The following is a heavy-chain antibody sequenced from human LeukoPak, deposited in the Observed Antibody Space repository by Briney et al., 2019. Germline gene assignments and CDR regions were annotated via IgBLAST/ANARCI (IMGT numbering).Heavy chain of an antibody. CDR2: ISGSGGST. D-gene: IGHD4-17*01. V-gene: IGHV3-23*01. CDR3: AKDGTNLYGDYGPAWFDP. J-gene: IGHJ5*02. CDR1: GFTFSSYA. Sequence: GGSLRLSCAASGFTFSSYAMSWVRQAPGKGLEWVSAISGSGGSTYYADSVKGRFTISRDNSKNTLYLQMNSLRAEDTAVYYCAKDGTNLYGDYGPAWFDPWGQGTLVTVSS.